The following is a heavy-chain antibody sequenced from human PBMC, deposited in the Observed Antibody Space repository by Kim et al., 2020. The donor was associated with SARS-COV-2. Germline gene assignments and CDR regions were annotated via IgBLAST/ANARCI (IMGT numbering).Heavy chain of an antibody. CDR1: GFTFSSYG. D-gene: IGHD3-10*01. V-gene: IGHV3-33*05. CDR3: ASLGEFDFYGY. Sequence: GGSLRLSCAASGFTFSSYGMHWVRQAPGKGLEWVAVISYDGSNKYYADSVKGRFTISRDNSKNTLYLQMNSLRAEDTAVYYCASLGEFDFYGYWGQGTLVTVSS. J-gene: IGHJ4*02. CDR2: ISYDGSNK.